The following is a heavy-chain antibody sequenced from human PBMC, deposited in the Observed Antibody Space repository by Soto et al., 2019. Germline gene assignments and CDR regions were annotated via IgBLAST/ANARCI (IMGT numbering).Heavy chain of an antibody. CDR2: IRSKAYGGTT. Sequence: PGGSLRLSCTASGITFGDYAMSWVRQAPGKGLEWVGFIRSKAYGGTTEYAASVKGRFTISRDDSKSIAYLQMNGLKTEDTAVYYCTAGKLYPSLDFDYWGQGTLVTVSS. J-gene: IGHJ4*02. CDR1: GITFGDYA. D-gene: IGHD2-8*01. CDR3: TAGKLYPSLDFDY. V-gene: IGHV3-49*04.